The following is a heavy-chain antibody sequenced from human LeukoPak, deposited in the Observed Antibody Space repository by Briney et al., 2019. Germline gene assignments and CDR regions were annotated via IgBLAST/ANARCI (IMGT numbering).Heavy chain of an antibody. CDR3: ARDGPPPHYYDSSGYSYYYYGMDV. J-gene: IGHJ6*02. Sequence: ASVKVSCKVSGYTLTELSMHWVRQAPGKRLEWMGGFDPEDGETIYAQKFQGRVTMTRDTSTSTVYMELSSLRSEDTAVYYCARDGPPPHYYDSSGYSYYYYGMDVWGQGTTVTVSS. CDR2: FDPEDGET. V-gene: IGHV1-24*01. CDR1: GYTLTELS. D-gene: IGHD3-22*01.